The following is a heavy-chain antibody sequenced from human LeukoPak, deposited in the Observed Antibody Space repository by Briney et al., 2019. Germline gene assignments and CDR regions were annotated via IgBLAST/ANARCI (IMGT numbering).Heavy chain of an antibody. CDR3: AAASDSTSSGA. CDR2: ISAYNGNT. D-gene: IGHD2-2*01. Sequence: ASVKVSCNASGYTFTSYGISWVRQAPGQGLEWMGWISAYNGNTNYAQKLQGRVTMTTDTSTSTAYMELRSLRSDDTAVYYCAAASDSTSSGAWGQGTLSPSPQ. J-gene: IGHJ5*02. CDR1: GYTFTSYG. V-gene: IGHV1-18*01.